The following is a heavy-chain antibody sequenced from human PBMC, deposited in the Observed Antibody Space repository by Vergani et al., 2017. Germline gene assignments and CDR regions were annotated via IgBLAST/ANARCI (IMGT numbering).Heavy chain of an antibody. Sequence: VQLVESGGGLVQPGGSLRLSCAASGFTFSSYSMNWVRQAPGKGLEWVSYISSSSSTIYYADSVKGRFTISRDNAKNSLYLQMNSLRAEDTAVYYWARDLTGPIAARLAYYYYGMDVWGQGTTVTVSS. J-gene: IGHJ6*02. CDR3: ARDLTGPIAARLAYYYYGMDV. CDR2: ISSSSSTI. CDR1: GFTFSSYS. D-gene: IGHD6-6*01. V-gene: IGHV3-48*01.